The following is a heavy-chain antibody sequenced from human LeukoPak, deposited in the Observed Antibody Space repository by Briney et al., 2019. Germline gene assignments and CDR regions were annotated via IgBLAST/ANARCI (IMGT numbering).Heavy chain of an antibody. Sequence: GESLKISCKGFGYSFTSYWIGWVRQMPGKGLEGMGIFYPGDSDTRYSPSFQGQVTISADKSISTAYLQWSSLKASDTAMYYCARRLRSGSLGVFDYWGQGTLVTVSS. D-gene: IGHD1-26*01. CDR2: FYPGDSDT. CDR1: GYSFTSYW. J-gene: IGHJ4*02. CDR3: ARRLRSGSLGVFDY. V-gene: IGHV5-51*01.